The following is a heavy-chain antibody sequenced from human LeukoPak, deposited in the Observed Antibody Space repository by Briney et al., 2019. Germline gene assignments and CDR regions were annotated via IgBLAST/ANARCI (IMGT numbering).Heavy chain of an antibody. J-gene: IGHJ4*02. D-gene: IGHD3-10*01. CDR3: ARDRVTMVRGVNYYLDY. CDR1: GFTCSSYW. Sequence: GGSLRLSCAASGFTCSSYWMSWVRQAPGKGLEWVANIKEDGSEKYYVDSVKGRFTVSRDNAKNSLYLQMNSVRAEDTAVYYCARDRVTMVRGVNYYLDYWGQGTLVTVSS. CDR2: IKEDGSEK. V-gene: IGHV3-7*05.